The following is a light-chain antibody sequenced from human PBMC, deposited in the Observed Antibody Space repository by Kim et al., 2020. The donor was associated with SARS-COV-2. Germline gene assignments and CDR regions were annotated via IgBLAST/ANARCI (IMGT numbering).Light chain of an antibody. CDR3: QAWDGRNYV. J-gene: IGLJ1*01. Sequence: VAPGQTAHITCSGDNLGDKYACWYQQKPGQSPVLVIYKDNNRPSGIPERFSGSNSGNTATLTISGTQAMDEADYYCQAWDGRNYVFGTGTKVTVL. CDR2: KDN. CDR1: NLGDKY. V-gene: IGLV3-1*01.